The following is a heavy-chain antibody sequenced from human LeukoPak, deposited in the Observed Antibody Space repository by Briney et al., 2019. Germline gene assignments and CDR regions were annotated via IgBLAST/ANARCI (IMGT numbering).Heavy chain of an antibody. Sequence: GGSLRLSCAASGFTFSSYAMSWVRQAPGKGLEWVSALSYTGGSTYYADSVKGRFTISRDNSKNTLYLQMNSLRAEDTAVYYCARDPTLIAVAGGGYWGQGTLVTVSS. CDR2: LSYTGGST. V-gene: IGHV3-23*01. J-gene: IGHJ4*02. CDR3: ARDPTLIAVAGGGY. D-gene: IGHD6-19*01. CDR1: GFTFSSYA.